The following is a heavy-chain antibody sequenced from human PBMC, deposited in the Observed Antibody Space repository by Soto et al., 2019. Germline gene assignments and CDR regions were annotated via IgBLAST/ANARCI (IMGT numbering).Heavy chain of an antibody. CDR3: ARDPMSSGWPYYYYGMDV. Sequence: SETLSLTCTVSGGSISSYYWSWIRQPPGKGLEWIGYIYYSGSTNYNPSLKSRVTISVDTSKNQFSLKLSSVTAADTAVYYCARDPMSSGWPYYYYGMDVWGQGTTVTVSS. V-gene: IGHV4-59*01. J-gene: IGHJ6*02. CDR1: GGSISSYY. CDR2: IYYSGST. D-gene: IGHD6-19*01.